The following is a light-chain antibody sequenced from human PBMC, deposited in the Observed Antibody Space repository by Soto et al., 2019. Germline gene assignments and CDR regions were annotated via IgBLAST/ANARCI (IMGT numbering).Light chain of an antibody. CDR3: QQYDNFPLT. Sequence: DIQMTQSPSSLSASVGDRVTITCQASHDISNYLNWYQQKPGKAPKLLIYGASNLETGVPSRFSGSGSGTDFTFTISSLQPEDIATYYCQQYDNFPLTFGGGTKVEIK. CDR2: GAS. CDR1: HDISNY. J-gene: IGKJ4*01. V-gene: IGKV1-33*01.